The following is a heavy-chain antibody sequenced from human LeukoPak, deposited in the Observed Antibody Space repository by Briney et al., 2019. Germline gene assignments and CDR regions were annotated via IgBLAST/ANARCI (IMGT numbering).Heavy chain of an antibody. D-gene: IGHD2-8*02. CDR2: IYTSGST. CDR1: GGSFSGYY. J-gene: IGHJ4*02. V-gene: IGHV4-59*10. Sequence: PSETLSLTCAVYGGSFSGYYWSWIRQPAGKGLEWIGRIYTSGSTNYNPSLKSRVTMSVDTSKNQFSLKLSSVTAADTAVYYCARATTTRGILHYFDYWGQGTLVTVSS. CDR3: ARATTTRGILHYFDY.